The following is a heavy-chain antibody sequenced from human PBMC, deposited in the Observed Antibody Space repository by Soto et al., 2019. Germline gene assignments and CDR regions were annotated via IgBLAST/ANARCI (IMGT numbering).Heavy chain of an antibody. V-gene: IGHV4-59*01. CDR3: ARDSTMVRSRGMDV. Sequence: SETLSLTCTVSGGSISSYYWSWIRQPPGKGLEWIGYIYYSGSTNYNPSLKSRVTISVDTSKNQFSLKLSSVTAADTAVYYCARDSTMVRSRGMDVWGQGTTVTAP. D-gene: IGHD3-10*01. J-gene: IGHJ6*02. CDR1: GGSISSYY. CDR2: IYYSGST.